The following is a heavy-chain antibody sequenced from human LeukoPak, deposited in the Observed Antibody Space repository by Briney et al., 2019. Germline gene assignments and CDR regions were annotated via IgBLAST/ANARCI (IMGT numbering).Heavy chain of an antibody. CDR1: GFTFSSYG. CDR3: AKKGNNYYYSYMDV. Sequence: PPGGSLRLSCAASGFTFSSYGMSWVRQAPGKGLEWVSAISGSGGSTYYADSVKGRFTISRDNSKNTLYLQMNSLRAEDTAVYYCAKKGNNYYYSYMDVWGKGTTVTVSS. D-gene: IGHD2/OR15-2a*01. V-gene: IGHV3-23*01. J-gene: IGHJ6*03. CDR2: ISGSGGST.